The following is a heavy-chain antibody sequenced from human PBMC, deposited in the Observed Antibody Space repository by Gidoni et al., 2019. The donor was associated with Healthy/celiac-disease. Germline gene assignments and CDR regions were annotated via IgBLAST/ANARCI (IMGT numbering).Heavy chain of an antibody. CDR2: IKSKSDGGTT. CDR3: TTHYGDYDVRRDY. CDR1: GFTFSNAW. J-gene: IGHJ4*02. Sequence: EVQLVEYGGGLVKHGGSLRLSCAASGFTFSNAWMSWVRQAPGKGLEWVGLIKSKSDGGTTDYAAPVKGRFTISRDDSKNTLYLQMNSLKTEDTAVYYCTTHYGDYDVRRDYWGQGTLVTVSS. V-gene: IGHV3-15*01. D-gene: IGHD4-17*01.